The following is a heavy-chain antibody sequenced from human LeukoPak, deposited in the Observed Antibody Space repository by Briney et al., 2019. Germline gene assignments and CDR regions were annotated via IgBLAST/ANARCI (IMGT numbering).Heavy chain of an antibody. J-gene: IGHJ4*02. V-gene: IGHV3-30*02. CDR2: IQYAGSDK. Sequence: GGSLRLSCAASGFTFNSYGMHWVRQAPGKGLEWVAFIQYAGSDKYYADSVKGRFTISRDNSKNTLYLQMNSLRAEDTAVYYCAKSDSYYYGSGSVWGQGTLVTVSS. CDR1: GFTFNSYG. D-gene: IGHD3-10*01. CDR3: AKSDSYYYGSGSV.